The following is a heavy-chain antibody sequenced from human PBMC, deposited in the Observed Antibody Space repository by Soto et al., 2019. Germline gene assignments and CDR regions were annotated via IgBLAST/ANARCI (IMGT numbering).Heavy chain of an antibody. Sequence: QLQLQESGSGRVKPSQTLSLTCAVSGGSISSGGYSWSWLRQPPGKGLEWIGYIYHSGSTYYNPSPKSRVTISVDRSKNQFSLKLSSVTAADTAVYYCARVPGPWGQGTLVTVSS. CDR1: GGSISSGGYS. V-gene: IGHV4-30-2*01. J-gene: IGHJ5*02. CDR3: ARVPGP. CDR2: IYHSGST.